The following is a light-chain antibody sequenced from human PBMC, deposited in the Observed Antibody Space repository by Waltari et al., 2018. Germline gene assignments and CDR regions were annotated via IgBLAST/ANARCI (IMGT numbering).Light chain of an antibody. CDR2: WAS. CDR3: QQYCTIPIT. V-gene: IGKV4-1*01. CDR1: QSVLYSSNSKDY. J-gene: IGKJ5*01. Sequence: DIVMTQSPDSLAVSLGQRATIPCTSPQSVLYSSNSKDYLAWYQQKPGQPPKLLIYWASTRESGVPDRFSGSGSGTDFTLTISSLQAEDVAVYYCQQYCTIPITFGQGTRLEIK.